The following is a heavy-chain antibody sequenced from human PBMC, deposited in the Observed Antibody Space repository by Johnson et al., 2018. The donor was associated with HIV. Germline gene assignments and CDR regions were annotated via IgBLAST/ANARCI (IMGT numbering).Heavy chain of an antibody. D-gene: IGHD3-22*01. CDR2: ISSNGGST. CDR3: TIPYYYDSGGYQ. V-gene: IGHV3-64*07. Sequence: EVQLVESGGGLVQPGGSLRLSSAASGFTFSMYAMHCVRQAPGKGLEYVSAISSNGGSTSYADSVKGRFTISRDNSKNTLYLQMDSLRAEDMAVYYCTIPYYYDSGGYQWGQGTMVTVSS. J-gene: IGHJ3*01. CDR1: GFTFSMYA.